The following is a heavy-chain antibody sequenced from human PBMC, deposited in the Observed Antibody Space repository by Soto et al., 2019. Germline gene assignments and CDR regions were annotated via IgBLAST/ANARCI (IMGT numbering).Heavy chain of an antibody. Sequence: GGSVRLSGAACGCTFSGAAMHWVRQASGKGLEWVGRIRSKANSYATAYAASVKGRFTISRDDSKNTAYLQMNSLKTEDTAVYYCTGPYDFWSGRDAFDIWGQGTMVTVS. D-gene: IGHD3-3*01. CDR1: GCTFSGAA. J-gene: IGHJ3*02. CDR2: IRSKANSYAT. CDR3: TGPYDFWSGRDAFDI. V-gene: IGHV3-73*01.